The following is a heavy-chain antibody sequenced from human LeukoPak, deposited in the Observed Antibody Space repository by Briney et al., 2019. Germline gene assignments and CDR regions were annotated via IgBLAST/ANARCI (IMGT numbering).Heavy chain of an antibody. D-gene: IGHD6-13*01. CDR1: GFTFSSYG. J-gene: IGHJ4*02. Sequence: AGGSLRLSCAASGFTFSSYGMHWVRQAPGKGLEWVAFIRYDGSNKYYADSVKGRFTISRDNSKNTLYLQMNSLRAEDTAVYYCARGGIAAAGTERAVAASFDYWGQGTLVTVSS. CDR3: ARGGIAAAGTERAVAASFDY. CDR2: IRYDGSNK. V-gene: IGHV3-30*02.